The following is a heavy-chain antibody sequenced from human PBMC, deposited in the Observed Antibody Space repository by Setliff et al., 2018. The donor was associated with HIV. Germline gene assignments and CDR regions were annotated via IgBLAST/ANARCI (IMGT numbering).Heavy chain of an antibody. J-gene: IGHJ4*02. D-gene: IGHD2-2*02. CDR3: ARHTVFVRYFDH. CDR1: AASIRSHY. Sequence: SETLSLTCTVSAASIRSHYWSWIRQSPGKGLEWIGNFYYTGSTDYNPSFKSRVTISLDKSNNQISLNMSSATAADTAVYYCARHTVFVRYFDHWGQGMLVTVSS. V-gene: IGHV4-59*11. CDR2: FYYTGST.